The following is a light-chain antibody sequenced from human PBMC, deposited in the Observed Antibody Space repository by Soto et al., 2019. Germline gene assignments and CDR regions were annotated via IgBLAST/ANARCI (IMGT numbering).Light chain of an antibody. CDR3: QQYNNWPPWT. J-gene: IGKJ1*01. CDR2: GAS. Sequence: EIVMTQSPATLSVSPGERATLSCRASQSVGSNLAWYQQKPGQAPRLIIYGASTRATGIPARFSGSVSGTEFTLTISSLQSEDSAVYYCQQYNNWPPWTFGQGTKVDIK. CDR1: QSVGSN. V-gene: IGKV3-15*01.